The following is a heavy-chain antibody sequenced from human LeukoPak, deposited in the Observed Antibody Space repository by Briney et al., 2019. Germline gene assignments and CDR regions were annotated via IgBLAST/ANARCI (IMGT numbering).Heavy chain of an antibody. CDR3: ANLLVVITPY. CDR1: GFTFSRYG. CDR2: ISGSGGST. V-gene: IGHV3-23*01. D-gene: IGHD3-22*01. J-gene: IGHJ4*02. Sequence: PGGSLRLSCAASGFTFSRYGMSWVRQAPGKGLEWVSAISGSGGSTYYADSVKGRFTISRDNSKNTLYLQMNSLRAEDTAVYYCANLLVVITPYWGQGTLVTVSS.